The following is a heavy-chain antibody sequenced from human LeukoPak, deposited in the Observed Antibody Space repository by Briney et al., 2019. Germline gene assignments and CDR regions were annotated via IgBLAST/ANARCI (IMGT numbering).Heavy chain of an antibody. V-gene: IGHV4-31*03. CDR3: ARGPITGTTWYFDL. D-gene: IGHD1/OR15-1a*01. CDR1: GGSISSGGYY. Sequence: PSQTLSLTCTVSGGSISSGGYYWRWIRQHPGKGLEWIGYIYYSGSTYYNPSLKSRVTISVDTSKNQFSLKLSSVTAADTAVYYCARGPITGTTWYFDLWGRSTLVTVSS. J-gene: IGHJ2*01. CDR2: IYYSGST.